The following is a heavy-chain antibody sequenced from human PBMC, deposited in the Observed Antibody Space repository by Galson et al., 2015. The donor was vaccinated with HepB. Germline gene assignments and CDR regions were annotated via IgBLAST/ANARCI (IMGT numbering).Heavy chain of an antibody. CDR3: ARGTAIKIAVAGTTDAFDI. J-gene: IGHJ3*02. D-gene: IGHD6-19*01. CDR1: GYTFTGYY. CDR2: INPNSGGT. Sequence: SVKVSCKASGYTFTGYYMHWVRQAPGQGLEWMGWINPNSGGTNYAQKFQGWVTMTRDTSISTACMELSRLRSDDTAVYYCARGTAIKIAVAGTTDAFDIWGQGTMVTVSS. V-gene: IGHV1-2*04.